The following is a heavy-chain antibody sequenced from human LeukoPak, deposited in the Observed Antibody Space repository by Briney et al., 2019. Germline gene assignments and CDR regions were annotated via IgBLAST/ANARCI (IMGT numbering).Heavy chain of an antibody. V-gene: IGHV4-61*01. Sequence: SETLSLTCTVSGGSVRSGSYYWSWIRQPPGKGLEWIGYIYYSASTNYNPSLKSRVTISVDTSKNQFSLKLSSVTAADTAVYYCARGSSIAARRWFDPWGQGTLVTVSS. CDR3: ARGSSIAARRWFDP. CDR2: IYYSAST. J-gene: IGHJ5*02. D-gene: IGHD6-6*01. CDR1: GGSVRSGSYY.